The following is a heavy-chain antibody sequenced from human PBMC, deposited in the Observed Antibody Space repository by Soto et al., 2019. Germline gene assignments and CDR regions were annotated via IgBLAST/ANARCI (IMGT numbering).Heavy chain of an antibody. CDR1: GFTVSSNY. CDR2: ISSNGGST. J-gene: IGHJ4*02. D-gene: IGHD6-19*01. CDR3: ARGFGWLDY. V-gene: IGHV3-64*01. Sequence: EVQLVESGGGLVQPGGSLRLSCAASGFTVSSNYMTWVRQAPGKGLEYVSAISSNGGSTYYTNSVKGRFTISRDNSKNTLYLQMCSLRAEDMAVYYCARGFGWLDYWGPGTLVSVSS.